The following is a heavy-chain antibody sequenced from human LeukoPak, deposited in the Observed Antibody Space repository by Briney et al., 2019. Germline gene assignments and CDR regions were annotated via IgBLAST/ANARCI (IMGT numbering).Heavy chain of an antibody. D-gene: IGHD6-19*01. CDR3: ARHRTTYSSGWLDAFDI. CDR2: ISAYNGNT. CDR1: GYTFTSYG. V-gene: IGHV1-18*01. J-gene: IGHJ3*02. Sequence: GASVKVSCKASGYTFTSYGISWVRQAPGQGLEWMGWISAYNGNTNYAQKLQGRVTMTTDTSTSTAYMELRSLRSDDTAVYYCARHRTTYSSGWLDAFDIWGQGTMVTVSS.